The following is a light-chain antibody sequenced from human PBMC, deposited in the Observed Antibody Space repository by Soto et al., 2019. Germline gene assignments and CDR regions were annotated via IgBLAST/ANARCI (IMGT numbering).Light chain of an antibody. J-gene: IGKJ5*01. V-gene: IGKV1-12*01. CDR1: QTISGW. CDR3: QQANSFPIT. CDR2: AAS. Sequence: DIKMTQSPSTLSASVGDTVTITCRASQTISGWLAWYQQRPGKAPNLLIYAASSLQSGVPSRFSGSGSGTDFTLTISSLQPEDFATYYCQQANSFPITFGQGTRLEIK.